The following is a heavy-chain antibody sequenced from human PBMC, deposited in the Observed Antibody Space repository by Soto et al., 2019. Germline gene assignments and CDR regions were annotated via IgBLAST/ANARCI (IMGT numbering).Heavy chain of an antibody. Sequence: ASVKVSCKASGGTFSSYAISWVRQAPGQGLEWMGGIIPIFGTANYAQKFQGRVTITADKSTSTAYMELSSLRSEDTAMYYCARLISRNWFDPWGQGTLVTVSS. CDR1: GGTFSSYA. CDR3: ARLISRNWFDP. V-gene: IGHV1-69*06. J-gene: IGHJ5*02. CDR2: IIPIFGTA. D-gene: IGHD3-10*01.